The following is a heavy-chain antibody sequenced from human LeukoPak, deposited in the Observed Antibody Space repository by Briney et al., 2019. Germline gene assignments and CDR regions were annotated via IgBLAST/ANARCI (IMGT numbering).Heavy chain of an antibody. J-gene: IGHJ4*02. Sequence: GSSVKVSCKASGGTFSSYAISWVRQAPGQGLEWMGGIIPIFGTANYAQKFQGRVTITAGESTSTAYMELSSLRSEDTAVYYCARGPSYYYDSSGYSIWGQGTLVTVSS. CDR2: IIPIFGTA. V-gene: IGHV1-69*01. D-gene: IGHD3-22*01. CDR3: ARGPSYYYDSSGYSI. CDR1: GGTFSSYA.